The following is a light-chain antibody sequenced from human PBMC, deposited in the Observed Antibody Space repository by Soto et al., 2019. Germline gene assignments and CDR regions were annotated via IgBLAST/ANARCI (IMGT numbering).Light chain of an antibody. CDR3: SSYTSSSTPYV. CDR1: SSDVGGYNY. V-gene: IGLV2-14*01. J-gene: IGLJ1*01. Sequence: QSAVPHPASVSRSLGQSITISCTGNSSDVGGYNYVSWYQQHPGKAPKLMIYDVSNRPSGVSNRFSGSKSGNTASLTISGLQAEDEADYYYSSYTSSSTPYVFGTGTKVTVL. CDR2: DVS.